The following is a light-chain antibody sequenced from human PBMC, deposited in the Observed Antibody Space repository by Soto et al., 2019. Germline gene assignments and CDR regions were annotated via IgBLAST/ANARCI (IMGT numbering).Light chain of an antibody. CDR2: GAS. CDR3: QPYGSSPYT. J-gene: IGKJ2*01. V-gene: IGKV3-20*01. CDR1: QSVSSSY. Sequence: EIVLTQSPGTLSLSPGERATLSCRASQSVSSSYLAWYQQKPGQAPRLLIYGASNRATGIPDRFSGSGSGTDFTLTISRLEPEDFAIYYCQPYGSSPYTFGQGAKLEIK.